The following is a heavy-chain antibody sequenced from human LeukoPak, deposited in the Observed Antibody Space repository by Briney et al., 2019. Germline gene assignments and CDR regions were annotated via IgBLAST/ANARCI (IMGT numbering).Heavy chain of an antibody. D-gene: IGHD6-13*01. CDR3: AKDHGSSDWYYFDY. CDR1: GFTFSSYG. Sequence: GGSLRLSCAASGFTFSSYGMSWVRQAPGKGLEWVSAISGSGSSTYYAASVKGRFTISRDNSKNTLYLQMNTLRADDTAVYYCAKDHGSSDWYYFDYWGQGTLVTVSS. CDR2: ISGSGSST. J-gene: IGHJ4*02. V-gene: IGHV3-23*01.